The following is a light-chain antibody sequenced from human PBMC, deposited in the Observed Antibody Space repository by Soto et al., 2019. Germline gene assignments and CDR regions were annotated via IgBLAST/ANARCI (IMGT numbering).Light chain of an antibody. CDR2: GAY. V-gene: IGKV3-20*01. CDR1: QSVTSSY. Sequence: ESVLMQSPCTLSLSPGERATLSCRASQSVTSSYLAWYQQKPGQAPRLLIYGAYNRATGIPDRFSGSGSGTDFTLTISRLEPEDFAVYYCQEYGSSRTFGLGTKVDIK. J-gene: IGKJ1*01. CDR3: QEYGSSRT.